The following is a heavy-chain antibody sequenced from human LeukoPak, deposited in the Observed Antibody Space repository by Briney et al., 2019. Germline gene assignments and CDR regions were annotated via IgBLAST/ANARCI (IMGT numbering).Heavy chain of an antibody. CDR1: GFTFDDYA. CDR2: ISWNSGSI. J-gene: IGHJ4*02. V-gene: IGHV3-9*01. Sequence: GGSLRLSCAASGFTFDDYAMHWVRQAPGKGQEWVSGISWNSGSIGYADSVKGRFTISRDNAKNSLYLQMNSLRAEDTALYYCAKGPEYSSGPLVYYFDYWGQGTLVTVSS. D-gene: IGHD6-19*01. CDR3: AKGPEYSSGPLVYYFDY.